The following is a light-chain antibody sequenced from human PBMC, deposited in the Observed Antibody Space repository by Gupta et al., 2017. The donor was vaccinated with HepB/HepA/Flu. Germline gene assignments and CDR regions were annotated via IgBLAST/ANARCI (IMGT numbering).Light chain of an antibody. J-gene: IGKJ4*01. CDR3: QQLDNSPELT. Sequence: EIVLTQSPATLSLSPGQRATLSCRASQSVSSSLAWYQQKPGQAPRLLTYDASTRATGIPARFSGNSSGTDFTLTISSRDPEDFAVYYCQQLDNSPELTFGGGTKVEIK. CDR2: DAS. CDR1: QSVSSS. V-gene: IGKV3-11*01.